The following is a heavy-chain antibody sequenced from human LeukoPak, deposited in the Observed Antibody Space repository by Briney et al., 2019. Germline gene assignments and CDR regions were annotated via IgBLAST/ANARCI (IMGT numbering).Heavy chain of an antibody. V-gene: IGHV2-5*01. CDR2: VYWNDNT. D-gene: IGHD3-3*01. J-gene: IGHJ4*02. Sequence: SGPTLVNPTQTLTLTCTLSGFSVTTRGMSVGWVRQPPGKALEWHGMVYWNDNTFYSPSLRNRLTITKDTSKNQVFLTLTHMDPVDTATFYCAHQRTVSGYVRPIEHWGQGVPVTVSS. CDR1: GFSVTTRGMS. CDR3: AHQRTVSGYVRPIEH.